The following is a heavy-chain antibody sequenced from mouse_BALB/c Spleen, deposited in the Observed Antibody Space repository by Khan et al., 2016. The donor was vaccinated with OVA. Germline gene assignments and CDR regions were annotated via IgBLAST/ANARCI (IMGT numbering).Heavy chain of an antibody. CDR1: GFSLTGYG. CDR2: IWGDGST. CDR3: ARELRVGGFAY. V-gene: IGHV2-6-7*01. J-gene: IGHJ3*01. Sequence: VQLQESGPGLVAPSQNLSITCTVSGFSLTGYGVNWVRQPPGKGLEWLGMIWGDGSTDYNSALKSRLSISKDNSKSQVFLKMNSLQTDDTARYYCARELRVGGFAYWGQGTLVTVSA. D-gene: IGHD1-1*01.